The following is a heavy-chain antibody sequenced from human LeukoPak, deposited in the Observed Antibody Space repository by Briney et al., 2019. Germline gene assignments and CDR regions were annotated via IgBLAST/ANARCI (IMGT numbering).Heavy chain of an antibody. CDR3: ARVDGSSSCPDY. J-gene: IGHJ4*02. CDR1: GFSFNSYW. D-gene: IGHD6-19*01. V-gene: IGHV3-7*01. Sequence: GGSLRLSCAASGFSFNSYWMSWVRQAPGKGLEWVANIKQDGSETYYVDSVKGRFTISRDNAKNSLYLQMNSLRAEDTAVYYCARVDGSSSCPDYWGQGTLDTVSS. CDR2: IKQDGSET.